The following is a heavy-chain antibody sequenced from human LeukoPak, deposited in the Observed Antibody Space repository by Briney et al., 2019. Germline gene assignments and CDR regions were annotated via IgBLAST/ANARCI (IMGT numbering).Heavy chain of an antibody. CDR1: GYRFSSYG. Sequence: ASVKVSCKASGYRFSSYGISWVRQVPGQGLEWMGWVSGYSGNTNYAQKFQGRLTLTRDTSTSTAYMELTSLRSDDAAVYYCAREYWYESSGSAFLDPWGRGTLVAVAS. CDR2: VSGYSGNT. CDR3: AREYWYESSGSAFLDP. D-gene: IGHD3-22*01. V-gene: IGHV1-18*01. J-gene: IGHJ2*01.